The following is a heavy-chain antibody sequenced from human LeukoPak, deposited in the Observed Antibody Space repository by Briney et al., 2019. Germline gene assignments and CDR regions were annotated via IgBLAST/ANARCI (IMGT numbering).Heavy chain of an antibody. CDR2: ISGSGGST. V-gene: IGHV3-23*01. CDR3: AKGGLYYDILTGYYRSYYFDY. D-gene: IGHD3-9*01. Sequence: GGSLRLSCAASGFTFSSYAMSWVRQAPGKGLEWVSAISGSGGSTYYADSVKGRFTISRDNSKNTLYLQMNSLRAEDTAVYYCAKGGLYYDILTGYYRSYYFDYWGQGTLVAVSS. J-gene: IGHJ4*02. CDR1: GFTFSSYA.